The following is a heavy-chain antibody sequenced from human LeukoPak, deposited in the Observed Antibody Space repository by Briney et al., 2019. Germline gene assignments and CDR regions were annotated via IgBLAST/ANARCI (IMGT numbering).Heavy chain of an antibody. D-gene: IGHD6-19*01. V-gene: IGHV4-34*01. Sequence: PSETLSLTCAVHGESFSGFYWTWIRQPPGKGLEWIGEINHSGSTNYNPSLKSRVSISVHTSKNQFSLRLSSVTAADTAVYYCARAPSSGAVAGTVDYWGQGTLVTVSS. J-gene: IGHJ4*02. CDR2: INHSGST. CDR3: ARAPSSGAVAGTVDY. CDR1: GESFSGFY.